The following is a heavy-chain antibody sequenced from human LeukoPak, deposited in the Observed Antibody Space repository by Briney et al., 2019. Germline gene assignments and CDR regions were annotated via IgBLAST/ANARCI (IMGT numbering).Heavy chain of an antibody. Sequence: GGSLRLSCEASGFTFSAYAMTWVRQAPGKGLEWVSSIGSDNKPHYSESVKGRFAISRDNPKSMLFLQLNSLRAEDTALYYCAKDLRCTDGSCKYFESWGQGTLVTVSS. J-gene: IGHJ4*02. CDR3: AKDLRCTDGSCKYFES. CDR2: IGSDNKP. V-gene: IGHV3-23*01. CDR1: GFTFSAYA. D-gene: IGHD2-15*01.